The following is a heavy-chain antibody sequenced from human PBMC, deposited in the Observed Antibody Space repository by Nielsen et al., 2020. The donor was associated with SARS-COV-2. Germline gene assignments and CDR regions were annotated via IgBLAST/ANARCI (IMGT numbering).Heavy chain of an antibody. J-gene: IGHJ4*02. CDR1: GGSISSYY. CDR3: ARGLEYYDSSGPMGY. CDR2: IYYSGST. V-gene: IGHV4-59*01. Sequence: GSLRLSCTVSGGSISSYYWSWIRQPPGKGLEWIGYIYYSGSTNYNPSLKSRVTISVDTSKNQFPLKLSSVTAADTAVYYCARGLEYYDSSGPMGYWGQGTLVTVSS. D-gene: IGHD3-22*01.